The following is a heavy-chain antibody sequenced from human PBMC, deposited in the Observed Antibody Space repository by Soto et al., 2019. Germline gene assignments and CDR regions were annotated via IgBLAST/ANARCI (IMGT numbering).Heavy chain of an antibody. CDR2: IYCSGST. CDR3: ARRRYCSGGSCYLSVGAFDI. V-gene: IGHV4-39*01. J-gene: IGHJ3*02. CDR1: GGSISSSRYY. D-gene: IGHD2-15*01. Sequence: QLQLQESGPGLVKPSETLSLTCTVSGGSISSSRYYGGWIGQPPGKGLEWIGSIYCSGSTYYSPSLKSRVTISVDTSKNQFSLKLSSVTAADTAVYYCARRRYCSGGSCYLSVGAFDIWGQGTMVTVSS.